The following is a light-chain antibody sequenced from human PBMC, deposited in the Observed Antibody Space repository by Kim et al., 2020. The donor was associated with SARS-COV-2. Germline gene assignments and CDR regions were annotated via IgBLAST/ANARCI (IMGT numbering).Light chain of an antibody. CDR3: ASRDSSGNLFV. CDR1: SLRTYF. V-gene: IGLV3-19*01. CDR2: GKD. Sequence: SSELTQDPTVSVALGQTIRISYQGDSLRTYFAYWYQQKPGQAPILVIYGKDKRPSGIPARFSGSGSGNTASLTITGPQAEDEADYYCASRDSSGNLFVFGSGTKVTVL. J-gene: IGLJ1*01.